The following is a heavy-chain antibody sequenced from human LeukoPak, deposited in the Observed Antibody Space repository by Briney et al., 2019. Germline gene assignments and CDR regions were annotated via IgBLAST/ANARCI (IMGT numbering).Heavy chain of an antibody. CDR3: ARGYYDREAFDI. CDR2: IIPIFGIA. J-gene: IGHJ3*02. D-gene: IGHD3-22*01. Sequence: ASVKVSCKASGGTFSSYAISWVRQAPGQGLEWMGRIIPIFGIANYAQKFQGRVTITADKSTSTAYMEPSSLRSEDTAVYYCARGYYDREAFDIWGQGTMVTVSS. CDR1: GGTFSSYA. V-gene: IGHV1-69*04.